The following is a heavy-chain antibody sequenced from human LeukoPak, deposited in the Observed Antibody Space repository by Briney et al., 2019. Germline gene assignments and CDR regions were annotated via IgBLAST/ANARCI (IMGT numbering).Heavy chain of an antibody. Sequence: ASVKVSCKTSGYSFGGYYIHWLRQAPGQGLEWMGRINPNSGNKKYAQKFQGRVTITRDTSNNTVFMELSSLRSDDTAVYYCARDGAYSLGLIWLYPWGQGTLVSVSS. CDR2: INPNSGNK. V-gene: IGHV1-2*06. CDR1: GYSFGGYY. D-gene: IGHD5-18*01. CDR3: ARDGAYSLGLIWLYP. J-gene: IGHJ5*02.